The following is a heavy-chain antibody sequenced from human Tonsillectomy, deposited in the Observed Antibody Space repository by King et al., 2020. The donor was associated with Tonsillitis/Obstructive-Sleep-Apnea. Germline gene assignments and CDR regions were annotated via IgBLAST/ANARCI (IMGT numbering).Heavy chain of an antibody. CDR3: ARGVGKEGP. D-gene: IGHD1-26*01. Sequence: VQLVESGGGLVQPGVSLRLSCASSVFTLSDHYMDCVRQAPGTGLEWVGLTRKKANSYTTEYAASVKGRFTISRDDSKNSLYLQMNRLKTEDAAVYYCARGVGKEGPWGQGTLVTVSS. V-gene: IGHV3-72*01. J-gene: IGHJ5*02. CDR2: TRKKANSYTT. CDR1: VFTLSDHY.